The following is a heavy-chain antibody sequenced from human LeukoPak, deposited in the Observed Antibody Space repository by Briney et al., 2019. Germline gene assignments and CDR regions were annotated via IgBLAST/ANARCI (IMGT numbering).Heavy chain of an antibody. D-gene: IGHD5-24*01. Sequence: ASVKVSCKASGYIFTINHIHWVRQAPGQGLEYMGVINPNGSSTKYVHKFQGRVTMTSDTSTSTLYMELSSLRYEDTAMYYCARELLGRGGYSFDHWGQGTLVTVSS. J-gene: IGHJ4*02. CDR1: GYIFTINH. V-gene: IGHV1-46*01. CDR2: INPNGSST. CDR3: ARELLGRGGYSFDH.